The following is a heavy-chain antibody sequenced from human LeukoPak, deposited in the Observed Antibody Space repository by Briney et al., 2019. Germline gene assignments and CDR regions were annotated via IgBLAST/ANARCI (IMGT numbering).Heavy chain of an antibody. J-gene: IGHJ4*02. CDR2: ISWDRGTL. D-gene: IGHD2-2*01. V-gene: IGHV3-9*01. CDR3: AKGPPYCSTDNCYIDY. Sequence: GGSLRLSCTASGFTFVDYVMHWVRQAPGKGLEWVAGISWDRGTLVYADSVRGRFAVSRDNAKKSLYLQMNSLRPEDTALYYCAKGPPYCSTDNCYIDYWGQGTLVTVSS. CDR1: GFTFVDYV.